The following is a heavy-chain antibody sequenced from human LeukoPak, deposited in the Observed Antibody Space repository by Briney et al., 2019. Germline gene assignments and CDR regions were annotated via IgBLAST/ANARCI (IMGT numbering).Heavy chain of an antibody. Sequence: ASVKVSCKVSGYTLTELSMHWVRQAPGKGLEWMGGFDPEDGETIYAQKFQGRVTMTEDTSTDTAYMELRSLRSDDTAVYYCARTHYDFWSGPAPDYWGQGTLVTVSS. CDR2: FDPEDGET. CDR1: GYTLTELS. CDR3: ARTHYDFWSGPAPDY. V-gene: IGHV1-24*01. D-gene: IGHD3-3*01. J-gene: IGHJ4*02.